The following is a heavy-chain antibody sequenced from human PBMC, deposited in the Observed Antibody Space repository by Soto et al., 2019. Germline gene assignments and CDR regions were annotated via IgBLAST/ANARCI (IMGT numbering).Heavy chain of an antibody. Sequence: PSETLSLTCTGSGGSISSYYWSWIRQPPGRGLEWIGYIYYSGSTNYNPSLKSRVTISVDTSKIQFSLKLSSVTAADTAVYYCARLSYVVVPAAIGYYFDYWGQGTLVTVS. CDR1: GGSISSYY. CDR2: IYYSGST. V-gene: IGHV4-59*01. J-gene: IGHJ4*02. CDR3: ARLSYVVVPAAIGYYFDY. D-gene: IGHD2-2*01.